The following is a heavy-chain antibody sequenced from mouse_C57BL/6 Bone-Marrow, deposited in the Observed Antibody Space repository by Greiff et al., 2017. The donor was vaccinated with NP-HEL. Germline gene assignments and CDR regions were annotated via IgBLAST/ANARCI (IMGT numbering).Heavy chain of an antibody. D-gene: IGHD2-1*01. J-gene: IGHJ3*01. CDR1: GYTFTSYW. Sequence: QVHVKQPGTELVKPGASVKLSCKASGYTFTSYWMHWVKQRPGQGLEWIGNINPSNGGTNYNEKFKSKATLTVDKSSSTAYMQLSSLTSEDSAVYYCGLLPVTTEGFAYWGQGTLVTVSA. V-gene: IGHV1-53*01. CDR2: INPSNGGT. CDR3: GLLPVTTEGFAY.